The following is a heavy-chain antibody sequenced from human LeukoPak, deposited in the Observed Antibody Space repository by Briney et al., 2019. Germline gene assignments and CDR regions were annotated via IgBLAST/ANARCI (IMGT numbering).Heavy chain of an antibody. V-gene: IGHV4-4*08. CDR3: ARLAVSSAVFFDY. J-gene: IGHJ4*02. CDR2: VYNSGDT. D-gene: IGHD2-8*01. Sequence: SETLSLTCTVSGGSTSSDYWSWIRQSPGKGLEWVGYVYNSGDTGKNPSLKSRVTISVDTSKNQFSLKLSSVTAADTAVYYCARLAVSSAVFFDYWGQGTLVTVSS. CDR1: GGSTSSDY.